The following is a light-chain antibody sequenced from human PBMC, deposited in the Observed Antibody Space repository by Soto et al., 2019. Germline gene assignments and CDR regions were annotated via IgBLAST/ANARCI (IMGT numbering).Light chain of an antibody. CDR1: QNINNY. J-gene: IGKJ5*01. Sequence: DIKITQSPSSLYASVGDRVTITCQASQNINNYLNWYQQKPGRAPKLLIYDASNLEAGVPSRLRGSGSGTDFTFTISRLQPEDVATSYCQQYENIPTFCQGTRLEIK. CDR3: QQYENIPT. CDR2: DAS. V-gene: IGKV1-33*01.